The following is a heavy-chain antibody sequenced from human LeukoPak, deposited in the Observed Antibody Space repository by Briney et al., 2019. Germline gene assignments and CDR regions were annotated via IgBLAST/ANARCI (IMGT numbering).Heavy chain of an antibody. V-gene: IGHV4-59*08. CDR2: IYYSGST. CDR3: ARHSPFITAAAGWFDP. Sequence: SETLPLTCTVSGGSISSYYWSWIRQPPGKGLEWIGYIYYSGSTNYNPTLKSRVTISVDTSKNQFSLKLSSVTAADTAVYYCARHSPFITAAAGWFDPWGQGTLVTVSS. D-gene: IGHD6-13*01. J-gene: IGHJ5*02. CDR1: GGSISSYY.